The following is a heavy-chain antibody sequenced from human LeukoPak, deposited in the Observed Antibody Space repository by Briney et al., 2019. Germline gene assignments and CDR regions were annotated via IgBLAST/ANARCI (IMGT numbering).Heavy chain of an antibody. CDR2: INHSGST. D-gene: IGHD2-21*02. V-gene: IGHV4-34*01. J-gene: IGHJ6*02. Sequence: PSETLSLTCAVYGGSFSGYYWSWIRQPPGKGLEWIGEINHSGSTNYNPSLKSRVTISVDTSKNQFSLKLSSVTAADTAVYCCAGTIIVVVTADRYYGMDVWGQGTTVTVSS. CDR1: GGSFSGYY. CDR3: AGTIIVVVTADRYYGMDV.